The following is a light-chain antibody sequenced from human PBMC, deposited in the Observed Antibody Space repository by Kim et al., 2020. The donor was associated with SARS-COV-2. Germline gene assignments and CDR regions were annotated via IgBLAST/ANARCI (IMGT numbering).Light chain of an antibody. CDR2: RDK. CDR1: KIESKS. CDR3: QVWDSTTAV. J-gene: IGLJ2*01. V-gene: IGLV3-9*01. Sequence: SVALGRTAKITWEGNKIESKSVHWHQQEAGQAPVLVIYRDKNRPSGIPGRFSGSNSGNTATLTITRAQAGDEADYYCQVWDSTTAVFGGGTKVTVL.